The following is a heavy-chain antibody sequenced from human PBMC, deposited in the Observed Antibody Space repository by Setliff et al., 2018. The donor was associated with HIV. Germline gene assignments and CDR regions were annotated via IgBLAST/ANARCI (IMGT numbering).Heavy chain of an antibody. J-gene: IGHJ5*01. D-gene: IGHD1-7*01. V-gene: IGHV4-38-2*02. CDR3: AKRAVQDGTVTSSNWFES. CDR2: ISHSGTV. Sequence: SETLSLTCTVSAYSINSGDYWGWIRQSPGRGLGWIGTISHSGTVYYNPSLESRVTMSVDTSKNQFSLQLSSVTAADTAVYYCAKRAVQDGTVTSSNWFESWGQGTLVTVSS. CDR1: AYSINSGDY.